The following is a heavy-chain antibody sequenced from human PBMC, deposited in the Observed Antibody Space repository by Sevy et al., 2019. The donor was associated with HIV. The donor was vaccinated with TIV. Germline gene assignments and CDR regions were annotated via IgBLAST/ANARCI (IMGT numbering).Heavy chain of an antibody. CDR1: GFTFSIYG. CDR2: IRYDGSTK. V-gene: IGHV3-30*02. J-gene: IGHJ4*02. Sequence: GGSLRLSCAASGFTFSIYGMHWVRQGPGKGLEWVACIRYDGSTKYYADSVKGRFTISRDNSKNTLYLQMNSLRAEDTAVYYCAKDLTGRYSSSSGDFDYWGQGTLVTVSS. CDR3: AKDLTGRYSSSSGDFDY. D-gene: IGHD6-6*01.